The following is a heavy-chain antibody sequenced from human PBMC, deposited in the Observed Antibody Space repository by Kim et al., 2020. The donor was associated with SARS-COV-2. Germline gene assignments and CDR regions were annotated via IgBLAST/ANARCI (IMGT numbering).Heavy chain of an antibody. Sequence: GGSLRLSCAASGFTVSSNYMSWVRQAPGKGLEWVSVIYSGGSTYYADSVKGRFTISRHNSKNTLYLQMNSLRAEDTAVYYCARVGGDYRSDGSPIYYYYGMDVWGQGTTVTVSS. J-gene: IGHJ6*02. CDR3: ARVGGDYRSDGSPIYYYYGMDV. V-gene: IGHV3-53*04. D-gene: IGHD4-17*01. CDR2: IYSGGST. CDR1: GFTVSSNY.